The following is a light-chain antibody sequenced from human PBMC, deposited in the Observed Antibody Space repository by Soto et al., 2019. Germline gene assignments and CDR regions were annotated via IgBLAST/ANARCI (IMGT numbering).Light chain of an antibody. V-gene: IGKV3-20*01. CDR1: QSVRSTY. CDR3: QRYHSWPPVT. J-gene: IGKJ4*01. CDR2: DTS. Sequence: DIVLAQSPGTRSLSPGESARRCGSRIQSVRSTYLGWYQHKRGQAPRLLIYDTSSRASGIPDRFSGSGSGTDFTLTISSLQSEDFAVYYCQRYHSWPPVTFGGGTKVDIK.